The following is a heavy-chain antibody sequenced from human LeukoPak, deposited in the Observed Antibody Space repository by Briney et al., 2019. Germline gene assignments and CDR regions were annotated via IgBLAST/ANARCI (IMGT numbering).Heavy chain of an antibody. J-gene: IGHJ6*02. Sequence: GGSLRLSCAASGFTFSSYSMNWVRQAPGKGLEWVSCISSSSSTIYYADSVKGRFTISRDNAKNSLYLQMNSLRDEDTAVYYCARDPMYSSGNYGMDVWGQGTTVTVSS. CDR1: GFTFSSYS. D-gene: IGHD6-19*01. CDR2: ISSSSSTI. V-gene: IGHV3-48*02. CDR3: ARDPMYSSGNYGMDV.